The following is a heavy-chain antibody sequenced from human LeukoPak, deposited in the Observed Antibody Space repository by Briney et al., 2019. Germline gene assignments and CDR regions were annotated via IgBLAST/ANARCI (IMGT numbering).Heavy chain of an antibody. CDR1: GGSFSGYY. CDR3: ARGLLCSSTSCYTSLDFDY. Sequence: SETLSLTCAVYGGSFSGYYWSWIRQPPGKGLEWIGEINHSGSTNYNPSLKSRVTISVDTSKSQFSLKLSSVTAADTAVYNCARGLLCSSTSCYTSLDFDYWGQGTLVTVSS. J-gene: IGHJ4*02. CDR2: INHSGST. D-gene: IGHD2-2*02. V-gene: IGHV4-34*01.